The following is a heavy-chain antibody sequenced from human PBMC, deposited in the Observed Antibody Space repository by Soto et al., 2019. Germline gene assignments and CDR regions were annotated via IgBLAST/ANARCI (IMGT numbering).Heavy chain of an antibody. D-gene: IGHD4-4*01. V-gene: IGHV3-23*01. CDR1: GSTFNAYA. Sequence: EVQLLESGGGLVQPGGSLRLSCAASGSTFNAYAMTWVRQAPGKGLEWVSAIGGSGGNRYYAASVKGRFTISRDNSKDTVDLQMNRLRVEDTAVYYCARVASDYINSVDHWGQGILVTVSS. J-gene: IGHJ4*02. CDR3: ARVASDYINSVDH. CDR2: IGGSGGNR.